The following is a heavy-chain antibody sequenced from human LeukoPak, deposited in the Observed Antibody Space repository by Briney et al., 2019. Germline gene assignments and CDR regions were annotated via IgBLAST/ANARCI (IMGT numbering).Heavy chain of an antibody. D-gene: IGHD2-15*01. V-gene: IGHV3-23*01. CDR3: AKGGEYCSGGSCYHWGGMDYYYGMDV. Sequence: GGPLRLSCAASGFTFSGYAMSWVRQAQGKGLEWVSAISGSGGSTYYADSVKGRFTISRDKSKNTLYLQMNSLRAEDTAVYYFAKGGEYCSGGSCYHWGGMDYYYGMDVWGQGTTVTVSS. J-gene: IGHJ6*02. CDR1: GFTFSGYA. CDR2: ISGSGGST.